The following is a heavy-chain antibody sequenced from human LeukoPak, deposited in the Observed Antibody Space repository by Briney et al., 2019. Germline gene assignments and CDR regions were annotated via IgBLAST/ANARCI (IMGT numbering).Heavy chain of an antibody. Sequence: GGSLRLSCTASGFIFNTYQKHCVRQAPEKGPVWVSRVYSYGSESRHADSVKGRFTISRDNAKNTLYLQMNSLRVEDTAVYYCTRGASWAFDYWGQGTLVTVSS. CDR3: TRGASWAFDY. J-gene: IGHJ4*02. CDR1: GFIFNTYQ. D-gene: IGHD2-2*01. CDR2: VYSYGSES. V-gene: IGHV3-74*01.